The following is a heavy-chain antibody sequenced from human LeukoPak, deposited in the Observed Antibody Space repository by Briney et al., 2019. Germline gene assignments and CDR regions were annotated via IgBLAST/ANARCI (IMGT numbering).Heavy chain of an antibody. CDR2: IWYDGGNR. J-gene: IGHJ4*02. D-gene: IGHD2-21*01. CDR1: GFTFSSYG. CDR3: GSERRRDYGGSY. V-gene: IGHV3-33*01. Sequence: GGSLRLSCAASGFTFSSYGVHWVRQAPGKGLEWVAIIWYDGGNRYYADSVKGRFTISRDNSKNTLFLQLNSLRAEDTAVYYCGSERRRDYGGSYWGQGTLVTVSS.